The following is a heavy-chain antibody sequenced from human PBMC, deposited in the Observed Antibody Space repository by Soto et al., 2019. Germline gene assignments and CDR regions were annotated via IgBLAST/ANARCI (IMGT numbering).Heavy chain of an antibody. CDR1: GGSFSSGYYY. CDR3: ARELRSSRYLVD. D-gene: IGHD3-22*01. CDR2: IYYSGST. Sequence: QVQLQESGPGLVKPSQTLSLTCTVSGGSFSSGYYYWSWIRQHPGKGLEWIGYIYYSGSTYYNPSVKSRVTISLDTSKNQFSLNLSSVTAADTAVYYCARELRSSRYLVDWGQGTLVTVSS. V-gene: IGHV4-31*03. J-gene: IGHJ4*02.